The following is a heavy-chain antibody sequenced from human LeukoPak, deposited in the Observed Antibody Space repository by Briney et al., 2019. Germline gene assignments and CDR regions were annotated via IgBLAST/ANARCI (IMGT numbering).Heavy chain of an antibody. D-gene: IGHD2-2*01. CDR2: INWNGGST. CDR3: ARDLANTRGCSSTSCSPH. J-gene: IGHJ4*02. CDR1: GFTFDDYG. V-gene: IGHV3-20*04. Sequence: PGGSLRLSCAASGFTFDDYGMSWVRHAPGKGLEWVSGINWNGGSTGYADSVKGRFTISRDNAKNSLYLQMNSLRAEDTALYYCARDLANTRGCSSTSCSPHWGQGTLVTVS.